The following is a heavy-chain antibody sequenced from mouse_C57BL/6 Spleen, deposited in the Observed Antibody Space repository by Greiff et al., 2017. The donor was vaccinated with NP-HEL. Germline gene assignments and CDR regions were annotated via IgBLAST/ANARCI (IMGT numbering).Heavy chain of an antibody. Sequence: QVQLQQPGAELVKPGASVKLSCKASGYTFTSYWMHWVKQRPGQGLEWIGMIHPNSGSTNYNEKFTSKATLTVDKSSSTAYMQLSSLTSEDSAVYYCASPYDGYTLAYWGQGTLVTVSA. CDR1: GYTFTSYW. D-gene: IGHD2-3*01. J-gene: IGHJ3*01. V-gene: IGHV1-64*01. CDR2: IHPNSGST. CDR3: ASPYDGYTLAY.